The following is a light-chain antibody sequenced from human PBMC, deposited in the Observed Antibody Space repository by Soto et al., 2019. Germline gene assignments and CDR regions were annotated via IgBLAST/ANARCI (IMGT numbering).Light chain of an antibody. CDR3: LQYDESSPT. CDR2: GAS. J-gene: IGKJ1*01. V-gene: IGKV3-20*01. CDR1: QIISNNF. Sequence: EIVLTQSPGTLSLSPGEGATLSCRASQIISNNFLAWYQQKPGQTPRLLIYGASTRATGLPDRFSGSGSGADFTLTISRLEPEDFAVFYCLQYDESSPTFGQGTKVEIK.